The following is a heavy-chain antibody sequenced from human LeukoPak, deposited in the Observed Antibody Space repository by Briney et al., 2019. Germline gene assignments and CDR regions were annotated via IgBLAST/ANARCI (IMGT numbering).Heavy chain of an antibody. CDR2: ISWDGGST. V-gene: IGHV3-43*01. CDR1: GFTFDDYT. Sequence: GGSLRLSCAASGFTFDDYTMHWVRQPPGKGLEWVSLISWDGGSTYYADSVKGRFTVSRDNSKNSLYLQMNSLRTEDTALYYCAKDREIAAAGDYYFDYWGQGTLVTVSS. CDR3: AKDREIAAAGDYYFDY. J-gene: IGHJ4*02. D-gene: IGHD6-13*01.